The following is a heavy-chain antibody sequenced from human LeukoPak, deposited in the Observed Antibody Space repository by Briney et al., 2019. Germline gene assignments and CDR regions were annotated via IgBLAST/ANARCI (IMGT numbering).Heavy chain of an antibody. Sequence: PSETLSLTCAVYGGSFSGYYWSWIRQPPGKGLEWIGEINHSGSTNYNTSLKSRDTISVDTSKNQFSLKLSSVTAADTAVYYCARHHGRLWFGELFDAFDIWGQGTMVTVSS. J-gene: IGHJ3*02. CDR1: GGSFSGYY. CDR3: ARHHGRLWFGELFDAFDI. CDR2: INHSGST. V-gene: IGHV4-34*01. D-gene: IGHD3-10*01.